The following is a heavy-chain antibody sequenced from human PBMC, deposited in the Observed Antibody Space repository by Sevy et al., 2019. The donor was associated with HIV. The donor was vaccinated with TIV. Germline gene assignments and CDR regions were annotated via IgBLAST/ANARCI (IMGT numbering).Heavy chain of an antibody. D-gene: IGHD2-15*01. CDR3: ARFVGYCSGGRCSIIDF. CDR1: GFSLSDHA. CDR2: ISYNGRNQ. Sequence: GGALRLSCAASGFSLSDHAVSWVRQTPGKGLEWLAVISYNGRNQYYADSVKGRFTISKDDSKNTLYLQLNSLRAEDTAVYYCARFVGYCSGGRCSIIDFWGQGTLFTVSS. V-gene: IGHV3-30*04. J-gene: IGHJ4*02.